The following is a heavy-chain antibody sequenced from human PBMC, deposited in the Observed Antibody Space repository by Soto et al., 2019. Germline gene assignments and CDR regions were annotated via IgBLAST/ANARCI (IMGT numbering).Heavy chain of an antibody. Sequence: SETLSLTCTVSGGSISSSSYSWGWIRQPPGKGLEWIGYIYYSGSTNYNPSLKSRVTISVDTSKNQFSLKLSSVTAADTAVYYCARDLAVTTNYYYYGMDVWGQGTTVNVAS. V-gene: IGHV4-61*01. J-gene: IGHJ6*02. D-gene: IGHD4-17*01. CDR2: IYYSGST. CDR1: GGSISSSSYS. CDR3: ARDLAVTTNYYYYGMDV.